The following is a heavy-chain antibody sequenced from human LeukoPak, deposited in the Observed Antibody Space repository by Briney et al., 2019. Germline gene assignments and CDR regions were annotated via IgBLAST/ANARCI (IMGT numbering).Heavy chain of an antibody. Sequence: GGSLRLSCAASGFTFSSYAMSWVRQAPGKGLEWVSAISGSGGSTYHADSVKGRFTISRDNSKNTLYLQMNSLRAEDSAVYYCAKDRVSPGFNWFDPWGQGTLVTVSS. CDR3: AKDRVSPGFNWFDP. V-gene: IGHV3-23*01. CDR1: GFTFSSYA. J-gene: IGHJ5*02. CDR2: ISGSGGST. D-gene: IGHD3-16*01.